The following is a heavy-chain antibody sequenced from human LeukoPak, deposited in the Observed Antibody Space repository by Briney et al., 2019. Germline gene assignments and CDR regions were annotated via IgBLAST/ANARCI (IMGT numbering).Heavy chain of an antibody. CDR3: ASTIDSSGYYYRYFDY. Sequence: SVKVSCKASGGTFVSYAISWVRQAPGQGLEWMGGIIPIFDTANYAQKFQGRVTITADESTSTAYMELSSLRSEDTAVYYCASTIDSSGYYYRYFDYWGQGTLVTVSS. V-gene: IGHV1-69*13. CDR2: IIPIFDTA. J-gene: IGHJ4*02. D-gene: IGHD3-22*01. CDR1: GGTFVSYA.